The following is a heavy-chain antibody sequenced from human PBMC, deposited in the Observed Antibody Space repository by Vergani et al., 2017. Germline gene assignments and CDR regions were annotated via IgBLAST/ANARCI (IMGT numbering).Heavy chain of an antibody. Sequence: EVQLVESGGGLVQPGGSLRLSCAASGFTVSSNYMSWVRQAPGKGLEWVSSISSSSSYIYYADSVKGRFTISRDNSKNSLYLQMNSLRAEDTAVYYCAIGSSSSWLDYWGQGTLVTVSS. D-gene: IGHD6-13*01. J-gene: IGHJ4*02. CDR2: ISSSSSYI. CDR1: GFTVSSNY. V-gene: IGHV3-21*01. CDR3: AIGSSSSWLDY.